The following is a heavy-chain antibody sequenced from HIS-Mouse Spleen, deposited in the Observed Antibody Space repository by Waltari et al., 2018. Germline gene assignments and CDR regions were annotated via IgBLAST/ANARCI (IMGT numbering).Heavy chain of an antibody. CDR2: IYYSGST. J-gene: IGHJ3*02. CDR1: GGSISSSY. D-gene: IGHD6-13*01. CDR3: AAPGYSSSWYAFDI. V-gene: IGHV4-59*08. Sequence: QVQLQESGPGLVKPSETLSLTCTASGGSISSSYRRWHPQPPRKGLEWIGYIYYSGSTNYNPSLKSRVTISVDTSKNQFSLKLSSVTAADTAVYYCAAPGYSSSWYAFDIWGQGTMVTVSS.